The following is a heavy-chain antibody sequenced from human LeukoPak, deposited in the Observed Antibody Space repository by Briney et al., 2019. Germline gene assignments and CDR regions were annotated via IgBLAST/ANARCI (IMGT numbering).Heavy chain of an antibody. J-gene: IGHJ4*02. Sequence: GGSLRLSCAASGFTFSSYAMSWVRQAPGKGLEWVAVIWYDGSNKYYADSVKGRFTISRDNSKNTLYLQMNSLRAEDTAVYYCARDLVVSGDFYYWGQGTLVTVSS. CDR1: GFTFSSYA. V-gene: IGHV3-33*08. D-gene: IGHD1-26*01. CDR3: ARDLVVSGDFYY. CDR2: IWYDGSNK.